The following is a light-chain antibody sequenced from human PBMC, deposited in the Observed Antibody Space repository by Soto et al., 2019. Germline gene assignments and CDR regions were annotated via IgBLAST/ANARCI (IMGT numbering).Light chain of an antibody. CDR2: DDS. CDR1: SLGSKS. V-gene: IGLV3-21*02. Sequence: SSELTQPPSVSVAPGQTARITCEGDSLGSKSVHWYQQRPGQAPILVVFDDSDRPSGIHEQFSGSKSGNTATLTFSGVEAGDEADYYCQVWESSTDHDVFGTGTKLTVL. J-gene: IGLJ1*01. CDR3: QVWESSTDHDV.